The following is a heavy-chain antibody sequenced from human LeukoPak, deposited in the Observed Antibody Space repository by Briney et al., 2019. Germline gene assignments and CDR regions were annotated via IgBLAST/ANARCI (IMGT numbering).Heavy chain of an antibody. Sequence: GRSLRLSCAASGFTFSSYGMHWVRQAPGKGLEWVAVISYDGSNKYYADSVKGRFTISRDNSKNTLYLQMNSLRAEDTAVYYCARDGAFYSSGYYVYFDYWGQGTLVTVSS. D-gene: IGHD3-22*01. J-gene: IGHJ4*02. CDR1: GFTFSSYG. CDR2: ISYDGSNK. V-gene: IGHV3-30*03. CDR3: ARDGAFYSSGYYVYFDY.